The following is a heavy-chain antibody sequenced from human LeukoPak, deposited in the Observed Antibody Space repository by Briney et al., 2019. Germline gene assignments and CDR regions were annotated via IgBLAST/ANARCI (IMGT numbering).Heavy chain of an antibody. CDR2: ISSSSTI. CDR1: GFTFSSYS. CDR3: ARDKAVAGTGNWFDP. Sequence: GGSLRLSCATSGFTFSSYSMNWVRQAPGKGLEWVSYISSSSTIYYADSVKGRFTISRDNAKNSLYLQMNSLRAEDTAVYYCARDKAVAGTGNWFDPWGQGTLVTVSS. D-gene: IGHD6-19*01. V-gene: IGHV3-48*04. J-gene: IGHJ5*02.